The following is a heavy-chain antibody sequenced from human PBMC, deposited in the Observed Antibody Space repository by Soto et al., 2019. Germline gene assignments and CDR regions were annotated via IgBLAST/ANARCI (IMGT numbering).Heavy chain of an antibody. CDR2: ISYSGST. Sequence: SETLSLTCTVSGGSINSGGYYWSWIRQHPGKGLEWIGYISYSGSTYYNPSLKSRVTMSVDTSKKQFSLKLTSVTAADTAVYFCARADYEILTGSYALDVWGQGTTVTVSS. J-gene: IGHJ6*02. D-gene: IGHD3-9*01. V-gene: IGHV4-31*03. CDR3: ARADYEILTGSYALDV. CDR1: GGSINSGGYY.